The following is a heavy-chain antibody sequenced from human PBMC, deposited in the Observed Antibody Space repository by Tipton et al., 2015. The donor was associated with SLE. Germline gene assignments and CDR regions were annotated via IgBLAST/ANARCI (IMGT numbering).Heavy chain of an antibody. J-gene: IGHJ4*02. V-gene: IGHV4-39*07. CDR3: ARARGAVAGPEDY. CDR2: INHSGST. CDR1: GGSISSGDYY. D-gene: IGHD6-19*01. Sequence: TLSLTCTVSGGSISSGDYYWSWIRQPPGKGLEWIGEINHSGSTNYNPSLKSRVTISVDTSKNQFSLKLSSVTAADTAVYYCARARGAVAGPEDYWGQGTLVTVSS.